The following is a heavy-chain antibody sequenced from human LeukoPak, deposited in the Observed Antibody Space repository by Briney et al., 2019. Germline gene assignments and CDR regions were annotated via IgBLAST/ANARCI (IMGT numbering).Heavy chain of an antibody. CDR2: IIPIFGTA. CDR1: GGTFSSYA. CDR3: ARSRRYYGLNYYYYMDV. V-gene: IGHV1-69*13. D-gene: IGHD1-26*01. Sequence: ASVKVSCKASGGTFSSYAISWVRQAPGQGLEWTGGIIPIFGTANYAQKFQGRVTITADESTSTAYMELSSLRSEDTAVYYCARSRRYYGLNYYYYMDVWGKGTTVTVSS. J-gene: IGHJ6*03.